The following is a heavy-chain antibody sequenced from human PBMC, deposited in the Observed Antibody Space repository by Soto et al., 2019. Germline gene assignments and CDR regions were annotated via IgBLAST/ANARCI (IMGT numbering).Heavy chain of an antibody. D-gene: IGHD3-22*01. Sequence: PSETLSLTCAVYGGSFSGYYWSWIRQPPGKGLEWIGEINHSGSTNYNPSLKSRVTISVDTSKNQFSLKLSSVTAADTAVYYCARGGEMKYYDSSGYLYWGQGTLVTVS. CDR1: GGSFSGYY. V-gene: IGHV4-34*01. J-gene: IGHJ4*02. CDR2: INHSGST. CDR3: ARGGEMKYYDSSGYLY.